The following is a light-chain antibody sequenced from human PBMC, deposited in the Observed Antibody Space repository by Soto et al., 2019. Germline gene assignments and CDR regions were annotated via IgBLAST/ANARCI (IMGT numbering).Light chain of an antibody. CDR1: QSVTDI. CDR3: QQYSNWPPWT. CDR2: GAS. V-gene: IGKV3-15*01. J-gene: IGKJ1*01. Sequence: ELVMTQSPATLSVSLGERATLSCRASQSVTDILAWYQQKPGQAPRLLIYGASTRATGIPARFSGSGSGTEFTLTISSLQSEDFAVYYCQQYSNWPPWTFGQGTKGEIK.